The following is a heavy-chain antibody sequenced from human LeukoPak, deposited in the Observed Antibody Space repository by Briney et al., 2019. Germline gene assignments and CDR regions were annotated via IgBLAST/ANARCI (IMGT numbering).Heavy chain of an antibody. CDR3: ARGAPYCSGGSCMYYFDY. J-gene: IGHJ4*02. CDR1: GFTFSSYS. V-gene: IGHV3-21*01. CDR2: ISSSSSYI. Sequence: GGSLRLSCAASGFTFSSYSMNWVRQAPGKGLEWVSSISSSSSYIYYADSVKGRFTISRDNAKNSLYLQMNSLRAEDTAVYYCARGAPYCSGGSCMYYFDYWGQGTLVTVPP. D-gene: IGHD2-15*01.